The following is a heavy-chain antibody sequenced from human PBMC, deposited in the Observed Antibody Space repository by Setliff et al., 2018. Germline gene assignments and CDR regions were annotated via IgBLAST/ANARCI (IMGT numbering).Heavy chain of an antibody. CDR3: RVWVTMIEVDS. V-gene: IGHV4-34*01. CDR1: GGSFSNYY. CDR2: INHSGSP. J-gene: IGHJ4*02. D-gene: IGHD3-22*01. Sequence: SETLSLTCTVYGGSFSNYYWSWIRRPPGKGLEWIGEINHSGSPNYNPSLKSRVTMSVDTSKNQFSLKLTSVTAADTAVSYCRVWVTMIEVDSWAQGTLVTVSS.